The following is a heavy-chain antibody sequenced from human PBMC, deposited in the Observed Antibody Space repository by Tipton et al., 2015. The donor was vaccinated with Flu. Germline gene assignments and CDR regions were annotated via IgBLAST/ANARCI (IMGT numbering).Heavy chain of an antibody. CDR1: GFTFSTYA. D-gene: IGHD3-10*01. J-gene: IGHJ4*02. V-gene: IGHV3-30*04. Sequence: SLRLSCAISGFTFSTYAMHWVRQAPGKGLEWVSFISYNGKNIYYAGSVKGRFTISRDNSKNTLYLQMNSLRAEDTAVYYCARPYGSGSWGQGTLVTVSS. CDR3: ARPYGSGS. CDR2: ISYNGKNI.